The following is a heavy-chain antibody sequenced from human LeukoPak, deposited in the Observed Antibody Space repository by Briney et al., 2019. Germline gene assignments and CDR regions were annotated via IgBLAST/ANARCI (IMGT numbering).Heavy chain of an antibody. V-gene: IGHV4-34*01. CDR3: ARSPWSRAFHL. CDR1: GGSFSGYY. Sequence: SETLSLTCAVYGGSFSGYYWSWIRQPPGKGLEWIGEINHSGSTNYNPSLKSRVTMSVDTSKNQFSLKLSSVTAADTAVYYCARSPWSRAFHLWGRGTLVTVSS. CDR2: INHSGST. D-gene: IGHD2-15*01. J-gene: IGHJ2*01.